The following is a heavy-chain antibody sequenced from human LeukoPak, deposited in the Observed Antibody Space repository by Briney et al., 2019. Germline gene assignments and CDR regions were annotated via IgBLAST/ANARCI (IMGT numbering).Heavy chain of an antibody. CDR1: GGSISSYY. CDR3: ARESRSNYGNWFDP. CDR2: IYHSGST. J-gene: IGHJ5*02. D-gene: IGHD4-11*01. Sequence: PSETLSLTCTVSGGSISSYYWSWIRQPPGKGLEWIGYIYHSGSTYYNPSLKSRVTISVDRSKNQFSLKLSSVTAADTAVYYCARESRSNYGNWFDPWGQGTLVTVSS. V-gene: IGHV4-59*12.